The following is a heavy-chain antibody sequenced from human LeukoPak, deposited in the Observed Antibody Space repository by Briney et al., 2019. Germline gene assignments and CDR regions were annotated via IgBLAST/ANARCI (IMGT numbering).Heavy chain of an antibody. CDR3: AKERYCSSTSCYGVNWFDP. V-gene: IGHV3-23*01. J-gene: IGHJ5*02. Sequence: GGSLRLSCAASGFTFSSYAMSWVRQAPGKGLEWVSAISGSGGSTYYADSVKGRFTISGDNSKNTLYLQMNSLRAEDTAVYYCAKERYCSSTSCYGVNWFDPWGQGTLVTVSS. D-gene: IGHD2-2*01. CDR1: GFTFSSYA. CDR2: ISGSGGST.